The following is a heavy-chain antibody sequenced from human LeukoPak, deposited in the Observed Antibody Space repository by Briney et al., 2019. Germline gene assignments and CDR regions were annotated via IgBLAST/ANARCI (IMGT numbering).Heavy chain of an antibody. J-gene: IGHJ4*02. CDR2: ISSSSSYI. V-gene: IGHV3-21*01. Sequence: PGGSLRLSCAASGFTFSSYSMNWVRQAPGKGLEWVSSISSSSSYIYYADSVKGRFTISRDNAKNSLYLQMNSLRAEDTAVYYCARSGGYSYGNDYWGQGTLVTVSS. D-gene: IGHD5-18*01. CDR3: ARSGGYSYGNDY. CDR1: GFTFSSYS.